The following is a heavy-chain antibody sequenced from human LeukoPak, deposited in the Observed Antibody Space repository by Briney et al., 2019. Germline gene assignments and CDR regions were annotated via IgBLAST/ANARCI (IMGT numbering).Heavy chain of an antibody. D-gene: IGHD1-26*01. J-gene: IGHJ4*02. CDR1: GYTFTGYY. CDR3: ARSQRIVGASMY. CDR2: INPNSGGT. Sequence: ASVKVSCKASGYTFTGYYMHWVRQAPGQGLEWMGWINPNSGGTNYAQKFQGRVTITRDTSISTAYMELSRLRSDDTAVYYCARSQRIVGASMYWGQGTLVTVSS. V-gene: IGHV1-2*02.